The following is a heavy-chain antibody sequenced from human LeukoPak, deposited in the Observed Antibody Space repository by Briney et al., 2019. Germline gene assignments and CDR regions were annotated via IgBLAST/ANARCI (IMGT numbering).Heavy chain of an antibody. CDR1: GGTFSSYA. J-gene: IGHJ4*02. CDR2: IIPILGIA. V-gene: IGHV1-69*04. CDR3: ARVGSGRSSWYLGFDY. Sequence: ASVKVSCKASGGTFSSYAISWVRQAPGQGLEWMGRIIPILGIANYAQKFQGRVTITADKSTSTAYVELSSLRSEDTAVYYCARVGSGRSSWYLGFDYWGQGTLVTVSS. D-gene: IGHD6-13*01.